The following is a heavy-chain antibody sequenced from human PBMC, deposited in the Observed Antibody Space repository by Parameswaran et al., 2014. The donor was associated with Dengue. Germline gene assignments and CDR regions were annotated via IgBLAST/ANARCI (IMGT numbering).Heavy chain of an antibody. Sequence: WVRQAPGQGLEWMGWIDPNSGDTKYAQRFQGRVTMTRDTSINTAYVELSALTSDDSALYFCARLSGYNVDYWGQGTLVTVSS. J-gene: IGHJ4*02. V-gene: IGHV1-2*02. D-gene: IGHD3-3*01. CDR2: IDPNSGDT. CDR3: ARLSGYNVDY.